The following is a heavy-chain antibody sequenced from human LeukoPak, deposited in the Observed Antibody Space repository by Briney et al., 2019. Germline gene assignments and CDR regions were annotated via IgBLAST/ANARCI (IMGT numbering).Heavy chain of an antibody. CDR3: ARGVGGSGSYYKPTYYMDV. D-gene: IGHD3-10*01. J-gene: IGHJ6*03. V-gene: IGHV3-53*01. CDR2: IYSGGST. CDR1: GFTVSSNY. Sequence: GGSLRLACAASGFTVSSNYMSWVRQAPGKGLGWVSVIYSGGSTYYADSVKGRFTISRDNSKNTLYLQMNSLRAEDTAVYYCARGVGGSGSYYKPTYYMDVWGKGTTVTISS.